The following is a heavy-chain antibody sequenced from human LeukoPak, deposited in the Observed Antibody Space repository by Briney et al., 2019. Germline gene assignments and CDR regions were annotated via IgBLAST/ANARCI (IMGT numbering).Heavy chain of an antibody. J-gene: IGHJ4*02. V-gene: IGHV3-7*01. D-gene: IGHD3-22*01. CDR3: ARGNDGSAYRPYDY. Sequence: PGGSLRLSCAASGFTFSRYWMNWVRQAPGKGLEWVANIKQDESEKNYVDSVKGRFTISRDNAKNSLYLQMNSLRAEDMAVYYCARGNDGSAYRPYDYWGQETLVTVSS. CDR2: IKQDESEK. CDR1: GFTFSRYW.